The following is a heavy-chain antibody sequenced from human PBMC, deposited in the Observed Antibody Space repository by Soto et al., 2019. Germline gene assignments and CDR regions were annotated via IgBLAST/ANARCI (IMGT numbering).Heavy chain of an antibody. D-gene: IGHD4-17*01. CDR2: ISSSSSTI. CDR3: ARDKLDYGVLYGMDV. Sequence: GGSLRLSCAASGFTFSSYSMNWVRQAPGKGLEWVSYISSSSSTIYYADSVKGRFTISRDNAKNSLYLQMNSLRDEDTAVYYCARDKLDYGVLYGMDVWGQGTTVTVSS. J-gene: IGHJ6*02. V-gene: IGHV3-48*02. CDR1: GFTFSSYS.